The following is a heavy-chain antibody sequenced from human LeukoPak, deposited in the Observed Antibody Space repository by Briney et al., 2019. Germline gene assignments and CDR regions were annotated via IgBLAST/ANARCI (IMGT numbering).Heavy chain of an antibody. V-gene: IGHV3-23*01. CDR2: ISGSGGST. D-gene: IGHD3-9*01. CDR1: GFTFSTYA. J-gene: IGHJ4*02. CDR3: AKVPRYDIQIDY. Sequence: GGSLRLSCAASGFTFSTYAMSWVRQAPGKGLEWVSAISGSGGSTYYADSVKGRFTISRDNSKNTLYLQMNSLRAEDTAVYYCAKVPRYDIQIDYWGQGTLVTVSS.